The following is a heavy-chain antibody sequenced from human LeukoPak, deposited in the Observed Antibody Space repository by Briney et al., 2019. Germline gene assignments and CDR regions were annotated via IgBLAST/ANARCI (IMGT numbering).Heavy chain of an antibody. V-gene: IGHV3-21*01. CDR2: ISSSSSYI. J-gene: IGHJ3*02. CDR3: ASNVGATNAFDI. Sequence: GGSLRLSCAASGFTFSSYSMNWVRQAPGKGLEWVSSISSSSSYIYYADSVKGRFTISRDNAKNTLYLQMNSLRAEDTAVYYCASNVGATNAFDIWGQGTMVTVSS. D-gene: IGHD1-26*01. CDR1: GFTFSSYS.